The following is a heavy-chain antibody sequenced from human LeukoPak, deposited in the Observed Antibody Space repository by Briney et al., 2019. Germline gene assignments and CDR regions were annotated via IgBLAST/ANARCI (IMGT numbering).Heavy chain of an antibody. CDR1: GFTFSSYG. J-gene: IGHJ4*02. CDR2: IRYDGSNK. D-gene: IGHD1/OR15-1a*01. CDR3: AKDMDDLQQPYY. V-gene: IGHV3-30*02. Sequence: GGSLRLSCAASGFTFSSYGMHWVRQAPGKGLEWVAFIRYDGSNKYYADSVKGRFTISRDNSKNTLYLQMNSLRAEDTAVYYCAKDMDDLQQPYYWGQGTLVTVSS.